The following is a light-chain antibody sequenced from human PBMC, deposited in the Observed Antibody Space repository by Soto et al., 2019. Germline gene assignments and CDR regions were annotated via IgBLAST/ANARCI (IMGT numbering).Light chain of an antibody. J-gene: IGKJ1*01. CDR1: QSISSW. Sequence: DIQMTQSPSTLSASVGDRVTITCRASQSISSWLAWYQQKPGKAPKLLIYKASSLESRVPSRFSGSGSGTEFTLTISSLQPEDFATYYCQQYNSYWTFGQGTKVEIK. CDR3: QQYNSYWT. V-gene: IGKV1-5*03. CDR2: KAS.